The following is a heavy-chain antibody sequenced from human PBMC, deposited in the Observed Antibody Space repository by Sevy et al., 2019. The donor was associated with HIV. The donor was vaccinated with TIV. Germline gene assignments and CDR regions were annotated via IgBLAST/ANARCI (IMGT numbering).Heavy chain of an antibody. CDR2: LSDARSIA. CDR1: GFTFNKYA. D-gene: IGHD6-13*01. CDR3: ARGWQQCSADY. V-gene: IGHV3-23*01. J-gene: IGHJ4*02. Sequence: GGSQRLSCAASGFTFNKYAMTWVRQAPGKGLDWVSSLSDARSIAYYADSVKGRFTISRDNSKSTLYLEMNNLRADDTAVYYCARGWQQCSADYWGQGTLVTVSS.